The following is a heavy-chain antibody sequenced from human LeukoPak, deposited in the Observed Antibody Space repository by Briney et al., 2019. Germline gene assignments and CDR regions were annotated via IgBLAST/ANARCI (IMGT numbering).Heavy chain of an antibody. V-gene: IGHV1-18*01. D-gene: IGHD5-24*01. Sequence: GASVKVSCKASGYTFTSFGISWVRQAPGQGLEWMGWITAYNGNTNYAQKLQGRVTMTTDTSTSTAYMELRSLRSDDTAVYYCARVRDGYNDAYDFWGQGTMVTVTS. J-gene: IGHJ3*01. CDR1: GYTFTSFG. CDR2: ITAYNGNT. CDR3: ARVRDGYNDAYDF.